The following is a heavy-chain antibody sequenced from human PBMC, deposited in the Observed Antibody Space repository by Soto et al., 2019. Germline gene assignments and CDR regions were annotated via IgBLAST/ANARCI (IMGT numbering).Heavy chain of an antibody. D-gene: IGHD4-17*01. J-gene: IGHJ4*02. CDR1: GFIISINF. V-gene: IGHV3-53*01. CDR3: ARASDYGAAVDY. CDR2: IYSAGGT. Sequence: GSPRLSCASSGFIISINFMAWVRQARGKGLGWVSVIYSAGGTYYADSVKGRFTISRDNSTNTLYLQMDSLRPEDTAAYYCARASDYGAAVDYWGQGTLVTVSS.